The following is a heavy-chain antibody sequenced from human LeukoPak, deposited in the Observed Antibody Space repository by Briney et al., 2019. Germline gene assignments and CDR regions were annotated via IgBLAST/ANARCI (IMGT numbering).Heavy chain of an antibody. Sequence: SVKVSCKASGGTFSSYAISWVRQAPGQGLEWMGGIIPIFGTANYAQKFQGRVTITADGSTSTAYMELSSLRSEDTAVYYCAREDIVVVPAASNWYFDLWGRGTLVTVSS. CDR3: AREDIVVVPAASNWYFDL. J-gene: IGHJ2*01. CDR1: GGTFSSYA. CDR2: IIPIFGTA. D-gene: IGHD2-2*01. V-gene: IGHV1-69*01.